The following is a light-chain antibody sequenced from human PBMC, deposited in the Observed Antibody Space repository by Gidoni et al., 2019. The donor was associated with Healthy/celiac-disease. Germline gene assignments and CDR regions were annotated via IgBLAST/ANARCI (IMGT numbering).Light chain of an antibody. CDR3: QKSYSTRIT. CDR1: QSISRY. CDR2: AAS. Sequence: DIQMTQSPSSMSASVGDRVTITCRASQSISRYLNWYQQKTGKAPKLLSYAASILKSGVPSRFSGSGSGKDFTLTINSLQPEDFSTYYFQKSYSTRITFGQGTRLEIK. J-gene: IGKJ5*01. V-gene: IGKV1-39*01.